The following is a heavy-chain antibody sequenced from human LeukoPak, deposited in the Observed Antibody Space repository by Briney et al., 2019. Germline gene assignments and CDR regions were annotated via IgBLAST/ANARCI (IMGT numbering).Heavy chain of an antibody. J-gene: IGHJ6*02. V-gene: IGHV4-39*01. CDR3: ATHLTPHSCMDV. CDR2: IYYSGST. CDR1: GGSISSSSYY. Sequence: SETLSLTCTVSGGSISSSSYYWGWIRQPPGKGLEWIGSIYYSGSTYYNPSLKSRVTISVDTSKNQFSLKLSSVTAADTAVYYCATHLTPHSCMDVCGQGTTVTVSS. D-gene: IGHD3-9*01.